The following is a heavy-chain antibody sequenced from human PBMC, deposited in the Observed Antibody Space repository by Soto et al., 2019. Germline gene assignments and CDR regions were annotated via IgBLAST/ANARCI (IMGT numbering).Heavy chain of an antibody. J-gene: IGHJ2*01. CDR1: GYTFTSYA. CDR3: ARGTYWSSTSCYPWYFDL. CDR2: INAGNGNT. D-gene: IGHD2-2*01. Sequence: QVQLVQSGAEVKKPGASVKVSCKASGYTFTSYAMHWVRQAPGQRLEWMGWINAGNGNTKYSQKFQGRVTITRDTSASTAYMELSSLRSEDTAVDYCARGTYWSSTSCYPWYFDLWGRGTLVTVSS. V-gene: IGHV1-3*01.